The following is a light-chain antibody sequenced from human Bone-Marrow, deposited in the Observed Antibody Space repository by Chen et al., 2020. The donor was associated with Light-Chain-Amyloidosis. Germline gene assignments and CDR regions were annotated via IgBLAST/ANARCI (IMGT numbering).Light chain of an antibody. CDR3: SSYTITNTLV. CDR2: EVT. Sequence: QSPLTQPASVSGSPGQSITISCTGTSSDVGGDNHVSWYQQHPDKAPKLRIYEVTNRPSWVPDRFSGSKSDNTASLTISGLQTEDEADYFCSSYTITNTLVFGSGTRVTVL. CDR1: SSDVGGDNH. J-gene: IGLJ1*01. V-gene: IGLV2-14*01.